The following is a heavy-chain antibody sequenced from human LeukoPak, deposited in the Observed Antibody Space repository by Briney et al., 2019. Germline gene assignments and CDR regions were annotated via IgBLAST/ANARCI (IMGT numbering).Heavy chain of an antibody. D-gene: IGHD5-12*01. CDR1: GFTFSSYG. CDR3: AKEKSGYDFPPFDP. CDR2: ISGDGKDT. J-gene: IGHJ5*02. Sequence: GGSLRLSCAASGFTFSSYGMSWVRQAPGKGLQWVSAISGDGKDTDYPDSVKGRFTISRDNSKNTLYLQMISLRAEDTAVYYCAKEKSGYDFPPFDPWGQGTLVTVSS. V-gene: IGHV3-23*01.